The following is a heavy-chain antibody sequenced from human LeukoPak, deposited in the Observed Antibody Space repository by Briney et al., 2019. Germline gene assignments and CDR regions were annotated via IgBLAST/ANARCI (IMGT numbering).Heavy chain of an antibody. CDR3: ARLVKVWVGIRGSNFDY. CDR1: GGSISSNSYY. J-gene: IGHJ4*02. Sequence: SETLSLTCTVSGGSISSNSYYWGWIRQPPGKGLEWIGSIYYSGSTYYNPSLKSRVTISVDTSKNQFSLKLSSVTAADTAVYYCARLVKVWVGIRGSNFDYWGQGTLVTVSS. CDR2: IYYSGST. D-gene: IGHD3-22*01. V-gene: IGHV4-39*01.